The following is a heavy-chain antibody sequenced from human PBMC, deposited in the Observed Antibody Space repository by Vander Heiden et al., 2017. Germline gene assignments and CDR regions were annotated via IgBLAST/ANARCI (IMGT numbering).Heavy chain of an antibody. J-gene: IGHJ5*02. Sequence: SYAMHWVRQAPGKGLEWVAVISYDGSNKYYADSVKGRFTISRDNSKNTLYLQMNSLRAEDTAVYYCARLSGSSWGDWFDPWFQGTLVTVYS. D-gene: IGHD6-13*01. CDR2: ISYDGSNK. V-gene: IGHV3-30*04. CDR1: SYA. CDR3: ARLSGSSWGDWFDP.